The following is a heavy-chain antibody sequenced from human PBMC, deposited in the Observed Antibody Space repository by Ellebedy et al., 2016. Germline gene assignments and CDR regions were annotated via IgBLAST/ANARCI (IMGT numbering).Heavy chain of an antibody. Sequence: SETLSLTCTVSGGSISSYYWSWIRQPPGKGLEWIGYIYYSGSTNYNPSLKSRVTISVDTSKNQFSLKLSSVTAADTAVYYCAGGITIFGVVTADAFDIWGQGTMVTVSS. CDR3: AGGITIFGVVTADAFDI. J-gene: IGHJ3*02. CDR1: GGSISSYY. CDR2: IYYSGST. V-gene: IGHV4-59*08. D-gene: IGHD3-3*01.